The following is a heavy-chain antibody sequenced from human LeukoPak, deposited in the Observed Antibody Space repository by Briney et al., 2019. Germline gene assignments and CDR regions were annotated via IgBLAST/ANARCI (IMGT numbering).Heavy chain of an antibody. CDR3: ARRLEYSSGWYGIDAFDI. D-gene: IGHD6-19*01. CDR1: GGSISSGSYY. CDR2: IYTSGST. J-gene: IGHJ3*02. V-gene: IGHV4-61*02. Sequence: PSQTLSLTCTVSGGSISSGSYYWSWIRQPAGKGLEWIGRIYTSGSTNYNPSLKSRVTISVDTSKNQFSLKLSSVTAADTAVYYCARRLEYSSGWYGIDAFDIWGQGTMVTVSS.